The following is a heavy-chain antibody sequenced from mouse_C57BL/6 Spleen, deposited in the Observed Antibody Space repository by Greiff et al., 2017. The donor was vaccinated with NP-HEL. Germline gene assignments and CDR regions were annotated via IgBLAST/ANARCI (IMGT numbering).Heavy chain of an antibody. V-gene: IGHV1-4*01. CDR2: INPSSGYT. Sequence: VQLQQSGAELARPGASVKMSCKASGYTFTIYTMHWVKQRPGQGLEWIGYINPSSGYTKYNQKFKDKATLTADKSSSTAYMQLSSLTSEDSAVYYCARKGYGSSYDYAMDYWGQGTSVTVSS. D-gene: IGHD1-1*01. CDR1: GYTFTIYT. CDR3: ARKGYGSSYDYAMDY. J-gene: IGHJ4*01.